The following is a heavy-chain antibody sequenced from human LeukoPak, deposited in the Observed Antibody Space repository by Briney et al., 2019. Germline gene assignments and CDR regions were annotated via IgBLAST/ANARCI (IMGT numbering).Heavy chain of an antibody. CDR1: GFTFSDYY. J-gene: IGHJ4*02. CDR2: IRSSGSSI. V-gene: IGHV3-11*01. CDR3: SRSALVAAAMWWGDYFDF. D-gene: IGHD2-2*01. Sequence: GGSLRLSCAASGFTFSDYYMSWIRQAPGKGLEWVSYIRSSGSSIYYADSVKGRFTISRDNDKNSLYLQINSLRAEDTAVDYCSRSALVAAAMWWGDYFDFWGQGTLVTVSS.